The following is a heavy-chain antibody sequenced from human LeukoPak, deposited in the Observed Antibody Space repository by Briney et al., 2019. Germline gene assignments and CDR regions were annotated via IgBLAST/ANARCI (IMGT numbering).Heavy chain of an antibody. CDR1: GGSISSYY. J-gene: IGHJ6*03. CDR2: IYYSGST. D-gene: IGHD3-3*01. Sequence: PSQTLSLTCTVSGGSISSYYWSWIRQPPGKGLEWIGYIYYSGSTNYNPSLKSRVTISVDTSKNQFSLKLSSVTAADTAVYYCARVYSTPSLDYYMDVWGKGTTVTISS. CDR3: ARVYSTPSLDYYMDV. V-gene: IGHV4-59*01.